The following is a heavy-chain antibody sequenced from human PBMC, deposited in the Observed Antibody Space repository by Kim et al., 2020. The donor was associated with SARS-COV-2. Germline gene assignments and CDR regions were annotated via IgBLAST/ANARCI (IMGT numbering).Heavy chain of an antibody. V-gene: IGHV3-43D*03. D-gene: IGHD2-15*01. J-gene: IGHJ2*01. CDR3: AKGPRRWTPSWYFDL. Sequence: GGSLRLSCAASGFTFDDYAMHWVRQAPGKGLEWVSLISWDGGSTYYADSVKGRFTISRDNSKNSLYLQMNSLRAEDTALYYCAKGPRRWTPSWYFDLWGRGTLVTVSS. CDR1: GFTFDDYA. CDR2: ISWDGGST.